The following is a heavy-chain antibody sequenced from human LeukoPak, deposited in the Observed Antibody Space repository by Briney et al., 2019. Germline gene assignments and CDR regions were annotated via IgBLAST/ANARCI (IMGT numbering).Heavy chain of an antibody. Sequence: ASVKVSCKASGYTFTGYYMHWVRQAPGQGLEWMGWINPNSGDTKYAQKFQGRVTMTRDTSISTAYMELSRPRSDDTAVYYCATQRGSYLWGTDFDYWGQGTLVTVSS. D-gene: IGHD3-16*01. J-gene: IGHJ4*02. CDR2: INPNSGDT. CDR3: ATQRGSYLWGTDFDY. V-gene: IGHV1-2*02. CDR1: GYTFTGYY.